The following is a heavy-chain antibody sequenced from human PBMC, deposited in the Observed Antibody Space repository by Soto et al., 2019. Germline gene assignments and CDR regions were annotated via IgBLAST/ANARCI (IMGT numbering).Heavy chain of an antibody. Sequence: ASVKVSCKASGYTFTSYGISWVRQAPGQGLEWMGWISAYNGNTNYAQKLQGRVTMTTDTSTSTAYMELRSLRSDDTAVYYCARDPATKSSGYAFDIWGQGTMVTVSS. CDR3: ARDPATKSSGYAFDI. CDR1: GYTFTSYG. J-gene: IGHJ3*02. V-gene: IGHV1-18*01. CDR2: ISAYNGNT. D-gene: IGHD3-22*01.